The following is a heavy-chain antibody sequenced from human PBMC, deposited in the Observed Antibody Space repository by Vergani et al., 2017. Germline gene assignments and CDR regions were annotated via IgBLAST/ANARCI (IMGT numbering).Heavy chain of an antibody. CDR1: GGSVSSGSYY. D-gene: IGHD2-2*01. Sequence: QVQLQESGPGLVKPSETLSLTCTVSGGSVSSGSYYWTWIRQPAGKGLEWIGYIYYSGSTNYNPSLKSRVTISVDTAKNQFSLKLSSVTAADTAFYYCARGFVGIPAPCDYWGQGTLVTVSS. CDR2: IYYSGST. J-gene: IGHJ4*02. V-gene: IGHV4-61*10. CDR3: ARGFVGIPAPCDY.